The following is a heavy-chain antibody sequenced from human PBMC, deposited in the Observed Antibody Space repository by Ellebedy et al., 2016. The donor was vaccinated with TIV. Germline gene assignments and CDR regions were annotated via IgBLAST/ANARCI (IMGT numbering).Heavy chain of an antibody. V-gene: IGHV3-21*01. CDR2: ISSSSNYI. D-gene: IGHD6-13*01. CDR3: ARDGGTSWYFDY. J-gene: IGHJ4*02. Sequence: GESLKISXAASGFSFSSYSMNWVRQAPGKGLEWVSLISSSSNYIYYADSVKGRFTISRDNAKNSLYLQMDSLRAEDTAVYFCARDGGTSWYFDYWGQGTVVAVSS. CDR1: GFSFSSYS.